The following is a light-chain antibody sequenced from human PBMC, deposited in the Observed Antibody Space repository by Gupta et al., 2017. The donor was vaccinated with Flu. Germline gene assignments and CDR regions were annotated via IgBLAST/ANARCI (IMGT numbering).Light chain of an antibody. Sequence: DIQMTQSPSTLSAPVGDRVTITCRASQSLSTWLAWYQQKPGKAPKLLIYKASNLESGVPSRFSGSGSGTEFTLTISSLQPDDFATYYCQQYKSYPLTFGGGTKVEIK. J-gene: IGKJ4*01. CDR3: QQYKSYPLT. CDR1: QSLSTW. V-gene: IGKV1-5*03. CDR2: KAS.